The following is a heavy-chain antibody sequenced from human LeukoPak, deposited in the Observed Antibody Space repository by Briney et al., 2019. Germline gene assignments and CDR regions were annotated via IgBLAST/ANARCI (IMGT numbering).Heavy chain of an antibody. CDR3: ARDHIAVAGTFDP. CDR2: IIPIFGTA. J-gene: IGHJ5*02. Sequence: SVKVSCKASGGTFSSYAISWVRQAPGQGLEWMGGIIPIFGTANYAQKFQSRVTITADESTSTAYMELSSLRSEDTAVYYCARDHIAVAGTFDPWGQGTLVTVSS. CDR1: GGTFSSYA. V-gene: IGHV1-69*13. D-gene: IGHD6-19*01.